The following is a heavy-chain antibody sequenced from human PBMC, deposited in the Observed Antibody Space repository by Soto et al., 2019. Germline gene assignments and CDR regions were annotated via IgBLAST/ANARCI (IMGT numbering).Heavy chain of an antibody. CDR2: IHYSGST. J-gene: IGHJ4*02. V-gene: IGHV4-61*01. CDR3: VTHQGRTTYDY. D-gene: IGHD1-1*01. Sequence: QVQLQESGPGLVKPSETLSLTCTVSGGSISSGSYYWSWIRQPPGKGLEWIAYIHYSGSTNYSPSLKSRVTISVDTSKSQFSRKLSSATAADTAVYYCVTHQGRTTYDYWGQGTLVTVSS. CDR1: GGSISSGSYY.